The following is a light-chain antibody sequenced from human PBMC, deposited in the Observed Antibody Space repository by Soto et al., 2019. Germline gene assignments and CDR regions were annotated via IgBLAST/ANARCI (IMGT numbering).Light chain of an antibody. CDR1: SSDVGGYNY. J-gene: IGLJ1*01. CDR3: SSYTSSSTYV. Sequence: QSVLTQPASVSGSPGQSIPISCTGTSSDVGGYNYVSWYQQHPGKAPKLIIFDVSNRPSGVSYRFSGSKSGNTASLTISGLQAEDEADYYCSSYTSSSTYVFGTGTKLTVL. V-gene: IGLV2-14*03. CDR2: DVS.